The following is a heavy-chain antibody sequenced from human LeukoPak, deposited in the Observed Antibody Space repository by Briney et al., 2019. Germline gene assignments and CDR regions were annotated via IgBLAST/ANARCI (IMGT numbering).Heavy chain of an antibody. CDR2: ISGSGGST. CDR1: GLTFSSYA. CDR3: AKKSRGTYNWND. J-gene: IGHJ4*02. Sequence: GGSLRLSCAASGLTFSSYAMSWVRQAPGKGLEWVSAISGSGGSTYYADSVKGRFTISRDNSKNTLYLQMNSLRAEDTAVYYCAKKSRGTYNWNDWGRGTLVTVSS. V-gene: IGHV3-23*01. D-gene: IGHD1-1*01.